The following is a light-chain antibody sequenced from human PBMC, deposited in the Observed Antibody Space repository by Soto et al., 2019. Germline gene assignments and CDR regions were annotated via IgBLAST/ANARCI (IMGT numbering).Light chain of an antibody. CDR3: QQYNGYWT. CDR2: EAS. V-gene: IGKV1-5*03. Sequence: DIQMTQSPSTLSASVGDRVTNTCRASQSISDSLAWYQQKPGKAPKLLIYEASSLKSGVPSRFSGSRSGTEYTLTISSLQPDDFATYYCQQYNGYWTFGQGTKVEIK. J-gene: IGKJ1*01. CDR1: QSISDS.